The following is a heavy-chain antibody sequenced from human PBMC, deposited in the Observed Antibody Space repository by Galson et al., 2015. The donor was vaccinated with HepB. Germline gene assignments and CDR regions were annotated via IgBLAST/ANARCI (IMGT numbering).Heavy chain of an antibody. V-gene: IGHV3-33*01. J-gene: IGHJ4*02. D-gene: IGHD3-22*01. CDR1: GFTFSSYG. Sequence: SLRLSCAASGFTFSSYGMHWVRQAPGKGLEWVAVIWYDGSNKYYADSVKGRFTISRDNSKNTLYLQMNSLRAEDTAVYYCARDSEYYHDSPIGYWGQGTLVTVSS. CDR2: IWYDGSNK. CDR3: ARDSEYYHDSPIGY.